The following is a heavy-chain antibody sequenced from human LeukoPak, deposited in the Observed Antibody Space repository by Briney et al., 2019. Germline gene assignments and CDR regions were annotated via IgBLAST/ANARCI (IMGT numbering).Heavy chain of an antibody. Sequence: SETLSLTCTVSGASISHFYWSWIRQPPGKGLEWIGYYYSSGRPNYNPSLGSRVSISVDTSKNQFSLKLSSVTAADTAVYYCARDLGSGSAFDPWGQGTLVAVSS. CDR1: GASISHFY. J-gene: IGHJ5*02. V-gene: IGHV4-59*01. D-gene: IGHD3-10*01. CDR3: ARDLGSGSAFDP. CDR2: YYSSGRP.